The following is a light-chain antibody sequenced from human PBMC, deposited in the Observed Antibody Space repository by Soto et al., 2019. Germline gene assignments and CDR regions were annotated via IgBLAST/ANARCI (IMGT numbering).Light chain of an antibody. CDR2: GAS. CDR1: QSVSSSY. J-gene: IGKJ4*01. Sequence: EIVMTQSPATLSVSPGERATLSCRVSQSVSSSYLAWYQQKPGQAPRLLIYGASTRATGFPARFSGSGSGTEFTLTISSLQSEDFAVYYCQQYKNWPLTFGGGTKVDI. V-gene: IGKV3-15*01. CDR3: QQYKNWPLT.